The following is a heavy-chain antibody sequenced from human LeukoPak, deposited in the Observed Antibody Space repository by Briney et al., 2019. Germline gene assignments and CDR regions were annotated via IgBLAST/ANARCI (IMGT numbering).Heavy chain of an antibody. CDR1: GFTFSNAW. D-gene: IGHD3-10*01. V-gene: IGHV3-15*01. CDR2: VKSKTDGGTT. CDR3: STIYGSGSYYNHGY. J-gene: IGHJ4*02. Sequence: PGGSLRLSCAASGFTFSNAWMSWVRQAPGKGLEWVGRVKSKTDGGTTDYAAPVKGRFTISRDDSKNTLYLQMNSLKTEDTAVYHCSTIYGSGSYYNHGYWGQGTLVTVSS.